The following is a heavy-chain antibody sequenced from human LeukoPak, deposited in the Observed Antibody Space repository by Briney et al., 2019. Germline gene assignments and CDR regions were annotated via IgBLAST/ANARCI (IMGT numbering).Heavy chain of an antibody. CDR3: SAYYYSSGSYVDY. J-gene: IGHJ4*02. CDR2: IRYDGSNK. Sequence: GGSLRLSCAASGFTFSSYGMHWVRQAPGKGLEWVAFIRYDGSNKYYADSVKGRFTISRDNSKNTLYLQMNSLRAEDTAVYYCSAYYYSSGSYVDYWGQGTLVTVSS. D-gene: IGHD3-10*01. CDR1: GFTFSSYG. V-gene: IGHV3-30*02.